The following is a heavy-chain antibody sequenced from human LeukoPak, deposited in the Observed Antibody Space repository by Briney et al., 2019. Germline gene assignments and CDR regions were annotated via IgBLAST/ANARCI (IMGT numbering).Heavy chain of an antibody. CDR2: IYYSGSA. CDR1: GGSISSYY. V-gene: IGHV4-59*01. J-gene: IGHJ6*03. D-gene: IGHD5-18*01. CDR3: ARARGYSYGPYYYSYYMDV. Sequence: SETLSLTCTVSGGSISSYYWNWIRRPPGKGLEWIGYIYYSGSADYNPSLRSRVTISVDTSKNQFSLKLSSVTAADTAVYYCARARGYSYGPYYYSYYMDVWGKGTTVTVSS.